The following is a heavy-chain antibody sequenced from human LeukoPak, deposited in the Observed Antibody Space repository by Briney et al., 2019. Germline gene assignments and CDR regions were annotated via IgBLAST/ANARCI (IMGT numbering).Heavy chain of an antibody. CDR2: ISSSSGYI. CDR1: EFTFNTFT. Sequence: PGGSLRLSCTASEFTFNTFTMNWVRQAPGKGLEWVSSISSSSGYIYYTDSVKGRFTISRDNAKNSVYLQMNSLRAEDKAVYYCARGDSSGYYSRYYFDYWGQGTLVTVSS. CDR3: ARGDSSGYYSRYYFDY. V-gene: IGHV3-21*01. J-gene: IGHJ4*02. D-gene: IGHD3-22*01.